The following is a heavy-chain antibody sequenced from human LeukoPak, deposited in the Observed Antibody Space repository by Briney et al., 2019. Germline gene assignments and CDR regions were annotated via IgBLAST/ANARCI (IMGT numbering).Heavy chain of an antibody. CDR2: INHSGST. CDR1: GGSFSGYY. Sequence: SETLSLTCAVYGGSFSGYYWSWIRQPLGKGLEWIGEINHSGSTNYNPSLKSRVTISVDTSKNQFSLKLSSVTAADTAVYYCARGRVKIAARRGYYFDYWGQGTLVTVSS. V-gene: IGHV4-34*01. CDR3: ARGRVKIAARRGYYFDY. D-gene: IGHD6-6*01. J-gene: IGHJ4*02.